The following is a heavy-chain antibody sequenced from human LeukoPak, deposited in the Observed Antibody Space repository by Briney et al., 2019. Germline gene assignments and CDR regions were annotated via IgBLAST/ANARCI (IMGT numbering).Heavy chain of an antibody. J-gene: IGHJ3*02. D-gene: IGHD3-10*01. Sequence: PSETLSLTCTVSGDSISSGDYYWTWIRQHPGEGLEWIGYIYYSGDAHQNPSLKSRVTISVDTSKNQFSLKLSSVTAADTAVYYCARAGHGYYYGSGNYPSAIDIWGQGTMVTVSP. CDR1: GDSISSGDYY. CDR2: IYYSGDA. V-gene: IGHV4-31*03. CDR3: ARAGHGYYYGSGNYPSAIDI.